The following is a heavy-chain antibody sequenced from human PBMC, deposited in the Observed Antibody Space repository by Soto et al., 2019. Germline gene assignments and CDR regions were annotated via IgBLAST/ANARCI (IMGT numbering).Heavy chain of an antibody. J-gene: IGHJ6*02. CDR1: GFTFSSYG. Sequence: QVQLVESGGGVVQPGRSLRLSCAASGFTFSSYGMHWVRQAPGKGLEWVAVISYDGSNKYYADSVKGRFTISRDNSKNQLDLQMNSLRAEDTAVYYWAKGVIAARYHYHGLDVWGQGTTVTVSS. CDR3: AKGVIAARYHYHGLDV. CDR2: ISYDGSNK. V-gene: IGHV3-30*18. D-gene: IGHD6-6*01.